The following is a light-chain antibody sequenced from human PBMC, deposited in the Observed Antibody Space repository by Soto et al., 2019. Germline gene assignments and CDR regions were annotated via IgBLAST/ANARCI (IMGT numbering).Light chain of an antibody. CDR2: DVS. V-gene: IGLV2-14*01. CDR3: SSYTSTNSWV. Sequence: QSALTQSASVSGSPGQSITISCTGTSSDVGGYNYVSWYQQHPGKAPKLIIYDVSNRPSGVSTRFSGSKSGNTASLTISGLQAEDGADYSCSSYTSTNSWVFGGGTKLTVL. J-gene: IGLJ3*02. CDR1: SSDVGGYNY.